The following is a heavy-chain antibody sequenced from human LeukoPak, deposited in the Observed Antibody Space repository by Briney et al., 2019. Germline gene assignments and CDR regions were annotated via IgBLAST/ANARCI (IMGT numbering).Heavy chain of an antibody. CDR2: IYYSGST. V-gene: IGHV4-59*12. Sequence: SETLSLTCTVSGGSISSYYWSWIRQPPGKGLEWIGYIYYSGSTNYNPSLKSRVTISVDTSKNQFSLKLRSVSAADTAVYYCARDAIFMAAGYYFDYWGQGSLVTVSS. CDR3: ARDAIFMAAGYYFDY. J-gene: IGHJ4*02. D-gene: IGHD3-22*01. CDR1: GGSISSYY.